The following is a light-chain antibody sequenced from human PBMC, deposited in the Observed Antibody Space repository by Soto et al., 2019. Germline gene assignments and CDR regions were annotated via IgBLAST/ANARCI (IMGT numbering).Light chain of an antibody. CDR2: KVS. CDR3: SSYTSTTTWV. CDR1: SSDVGIYDL. J-gene: IGLJ3*02. Sequence: QSALTQPASVSESPGQSITISCVGTSSDVGIYDLVSWYQQHPGKAPKVIISKVSNRPSGVSTRFSGSKSGNTASLTISGLQAADEAYYYCSSYTSTTTWVFGGGTKLTVL. V-gene: IGLV2-14*01.